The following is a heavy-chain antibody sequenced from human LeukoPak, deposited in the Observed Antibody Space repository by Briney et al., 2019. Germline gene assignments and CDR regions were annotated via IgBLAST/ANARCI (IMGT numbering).Heavy chain of an antibody. Sequence: PGGSLRLSCAAPGFTFSSYAMHWVRQAPGKGLEWVAVISYDGSNKYYADSVKGRFTISRDNSKNTLYLQMNSLRAEDTAVYYCARVLTGYTNYYYYYGMDVWGKGTTVTVSS. CDR2: ISYDGSNK. J-gene: IGHJ6*04. CDR3: ARVLTGYTNYYYYYGMDV. D-gene: IGHD3-9*01. V-gene: IGHV3-30*04. CDR1: GFTFSSYA.